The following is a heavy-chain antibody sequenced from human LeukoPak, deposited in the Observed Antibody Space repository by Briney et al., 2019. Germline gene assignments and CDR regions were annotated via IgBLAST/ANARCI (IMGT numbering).Heavy chain of an antibody. CDR3: ARRKEVQTTFDY. J-gene: IGHJ4*02. V-gene: IGHV3-7*01. CDR2: IKEDGGET. Sequence: GGSLRLSCVAYGFVFSNYWMGWVRQAPGKGLERVDNIKEDGGETNYVDSVKGRFTISRDNTKNSLDLQMNSLRDEDSSVYYCARRKEVQTTFDYWGQGTLVTVSS. D-gene: IGHD4/OR15-4a*01. CDR1: GFVFSNYW.